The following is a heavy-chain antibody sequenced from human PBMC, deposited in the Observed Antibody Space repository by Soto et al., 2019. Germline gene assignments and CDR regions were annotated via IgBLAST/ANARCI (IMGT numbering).Heavy chain of an antibody. J-gene: IGHJ6*02. D-gene: IGHD6-13*01. V-gene: IGHV3-21*01. CDR3: ARHPSSYYYYGMDV. CDR2: ISSSSSYI. CDR1: GFTFSSYS. Sequence: XESLRLSCAASGFTFSSYSMNWVRQAPGKGLEWVSSISSSSSYIYYADSVKGRFTISRDNAKNSLYLQMNSLRAEDTAVYYCARHPSSYYYYGMDVWGQGTTVNVSS.